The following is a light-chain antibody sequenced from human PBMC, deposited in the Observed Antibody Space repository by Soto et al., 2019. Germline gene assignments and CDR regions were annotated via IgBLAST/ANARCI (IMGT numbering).Light chain of an antibody. CDR2: GNS. CDR3: QSDDRSLSGVV. Sequence: QSVLTQPHSVSGAPGPRVTLSCTGSSSNIGAGYDVHWYQQLPGTAPKLLIYGNSNRPSGVPDRFSGSKSGTSASRAITGLQAEDEAEYYCQSDDRSLSGVVFGGGTKVTVL. CDR1: SSNIGAGYD. J-gene: IGLJ2*01. V-gene: IGLV1-40*01.